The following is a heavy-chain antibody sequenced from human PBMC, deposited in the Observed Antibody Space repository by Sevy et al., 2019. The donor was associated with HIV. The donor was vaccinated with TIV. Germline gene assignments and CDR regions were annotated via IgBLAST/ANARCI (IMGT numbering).Heavy chain of an antibody. CDR2: IKQDGSEK. V-gene: IGHV3-7*01. J-gene: IGHJ4*02. D-gene: IGHD3-22*01. CDR1: GFTFSSYW. CDR3: ARVAYYYDSSGYYYVGYFDY. Sequence: GGSLRLSCAASGFTFSSYWMSWVRQAPGKGLEWVANIKQDGSEKYYVDSVKGRFTISRDNAKNSLYLKMNSLRAEDTAVYYCARVAYYYDSSGYYYVGYFDYWGQGTLVTVSS.